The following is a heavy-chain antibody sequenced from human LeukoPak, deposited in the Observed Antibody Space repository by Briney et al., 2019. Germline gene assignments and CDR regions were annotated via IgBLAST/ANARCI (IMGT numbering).Heavy chain of an antibody. D-gene: IGHD5-18*01. CDR3: ARGVDTATLSHGFDY. CDR1: GFTFSSYA. Sequence: PGGSLRLSCAASGFTFSSYAMHWVRQAPGKGLEWVAVISYDGSNKYYADSVKGRFTISRDNSKNTLYLQMNSLRAEDTAVYYCARGVDTATLSHGFDYWGQGTLVTVSS. J-gene: IGHJ4*02. V-gene: IGHV3-30*07. CDR2: ISYDGSNK.